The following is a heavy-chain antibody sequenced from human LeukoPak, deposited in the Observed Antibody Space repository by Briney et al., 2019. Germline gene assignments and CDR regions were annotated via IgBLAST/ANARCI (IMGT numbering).Heavy chain of an antibody. D-gene: IGHD6-13*01. V-gene: IGHV3-20*04. CDR1: GFTFDDYG. CDR3: ARAYTSSRHYYYYYMDV. J-gene: IGHJ6*03. Sequence: GGSLRLSCAASGFTFDDYGMSWVRQAPGKGLEWVSGITWDSETTGYADSVKGRFTISRDNAKNSLYLQMNGLRAEDTALYYCARAYTSSRHYYYYYMDVWGKGTTVTVSS. CDR2: ITWDSETT.